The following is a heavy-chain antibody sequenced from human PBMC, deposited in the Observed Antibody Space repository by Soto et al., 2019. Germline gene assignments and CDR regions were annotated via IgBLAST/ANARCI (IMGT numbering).Heavy chain of an antibody. CDR3: ASPSRITMVRGVIKRYYFDY. V-gene: IGHV1-69*01. D-gene: IGHD3-10*01. CDR2: IIPIFGTA. J-gene: IGHJ4*02. CDR1: GGTFSSYA. Sequence: QVQLVQSGAEVKKPGSSVNVSCKASGGTFSSYAISWVRQAPGQGLEWMGGIIPIFGTANYAQTFQGRVTITADESTSTAYMELSSVISEDTAVYYCASPSRITMVRGVIKRYYFDYWGQGTLVTVSS.